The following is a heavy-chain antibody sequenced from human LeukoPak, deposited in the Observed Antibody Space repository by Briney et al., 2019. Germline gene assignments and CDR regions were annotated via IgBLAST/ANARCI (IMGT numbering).Heavy chain of an antibody. J-gene: IGHJ4*02. CDR2: INTNTGNP. Sequence: ASVKVSCKASGYTFTSYAMNWVRQAPGQGLEWMGWINTNTGNPTYAQGFTGRFVFSLDTSVSTAYLQISSLKAEDTAVYYCARLGYCSGGSCYGNYNYDYWGQGTLVTVSS. V-gene: IGHV7-4-1*02. D-gene: IGHD2-15*01. CDR1: GYTFTSYA. CDR3: ARLGYCSGGSCYGNYNYDY.